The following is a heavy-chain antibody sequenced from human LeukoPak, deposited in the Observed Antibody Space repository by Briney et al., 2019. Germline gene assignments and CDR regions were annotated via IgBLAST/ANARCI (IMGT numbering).Heavy chain of an antibody. D-gene: IGHD2-2*01. CDR1: GFTFSSYV. Sequence: GRSLRLSCVASGFTFSSYVMSWVRQAPGKGLEWVSAISGSSGSTYYADSVKGRFTISRDNSKNTLYLQMNSLRAEDTAVYYCAKVFSSSIVVTPFDYWGQGTLVTVSS. CDR2: ISGSSGST. CDR3: AKVFSSSIVVTPFDY. V-gene: IGHV3-23*01. J-gene: IGHJ4*02.